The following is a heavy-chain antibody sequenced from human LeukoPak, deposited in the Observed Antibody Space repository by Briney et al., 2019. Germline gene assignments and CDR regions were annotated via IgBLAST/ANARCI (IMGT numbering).Heavy chain of an antibody. CDR3: ARVAMIWSDEGWFDP. CDR2: IYYTGRI. V-gene: IGHV4-59*01. CDR1: GGSISSYY. Sequence: PSETLSLTCTVSGGSISSYYWSWIRQPPGKGLKWIGYIYYTGRINYNPSLKSRVTISVDTSKNQFSLKLSSVTAADTAVYYCARVAMIWSDEGWFDPWGQGTLVTVSS. J-gene: IGHJ5*02. D-gene: IGHD3-22*01.